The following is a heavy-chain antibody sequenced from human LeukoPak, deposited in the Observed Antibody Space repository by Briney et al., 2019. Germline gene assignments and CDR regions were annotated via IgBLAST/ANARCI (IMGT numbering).Heavy chain of an antibody. CDR1: GGSIGSGGYS. CDR2: IYHSGST. Sequence: SETLSLTCAVSGGSIGSGGYSWSWIRQPPGKGLEWIGYIYHSGSTYYNPSLKSRVTISVDRSKNQFSLKLSSVTAADTAVYYCARGNNGFDPWGQGTLVTVSS. D-gene: IGHD2-8*01. CDR3: ARGNNGFDP. J-gene: IGHJ5*02. V-gene: IGHV4-30-2*01.